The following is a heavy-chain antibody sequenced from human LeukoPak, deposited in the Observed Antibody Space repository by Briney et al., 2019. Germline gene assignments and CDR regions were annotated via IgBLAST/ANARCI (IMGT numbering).Heavy chain of an antibody. CDR2: INHSGST. Sequence: PSETLSXTCAVYGGSFSGYYWSWIRQPPGKGLEWIGEINHSGSTNYNPSLKSRVTISVDTSKNQFSLKLSSVTAADTAVYYCAXXXRSXPXLRXFDWLHPMTFDIWGQGTMVTVSS. V-gene: IGHV4-34*01. J-gene: IGHJ3*02. CDR1: GGSFSGYY. D-gene: IGHD3-9*01. CDR3: AXXXRSXPXLRXFDWLHPMTFDI.